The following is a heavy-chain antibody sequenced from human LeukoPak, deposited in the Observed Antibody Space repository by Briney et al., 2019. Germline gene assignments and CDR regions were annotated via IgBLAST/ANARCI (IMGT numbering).Heavy chain of an antibody. CDR1: GFTFYDYA. V-gene: IGHV3-9*01. Sequence: PGGSLRLSCAASGFTFYDYAMHWVRQAPGKGLEWVSGISWNSGTKGYADSVKGRFTISRDNAKNSLYLQMNSLRAEDTAVYYCARDRCTSCYYYYYGMDVWGQGTTVTASS. CDR3: ARDRCTSCYYYYYGMDV. CDR2: ISWNSGTK. J-gene: IGHJ6*02. D-gene: IGHD2-2*01.